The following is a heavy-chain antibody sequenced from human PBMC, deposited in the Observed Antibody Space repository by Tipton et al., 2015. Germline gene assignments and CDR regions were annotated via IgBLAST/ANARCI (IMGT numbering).Heavy chain of an antibody. V-gene: IGHV4-59*01. J-gene: IGHJ4*02. CDR2: ISYSGST. CDR1: SGSISRSY. D-gene: IGHD3-22*01. Sequence: TLSLTCTVSSGSISRSYWSWIRQPPGKGLEWIGYISYSGSTHYNPSFKSRVAISVDTSKNQFSLRLNSVTAADTAVYFCARDAWAGDSRGFYYIYWGQGTLVRVSS. CDR3: ARDAWAGDSRGFYYIY.